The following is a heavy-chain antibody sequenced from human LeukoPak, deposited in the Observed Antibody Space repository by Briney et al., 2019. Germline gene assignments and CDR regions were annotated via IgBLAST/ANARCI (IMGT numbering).Heavy chain of an antibody. J-gene: IGHJ4*02. Sequence: GGSLRLSCAASGFTFSSYAMHRVRQAPGKGLEWVAGISFDGSNKDYADTVKGRFTISRDNSKNTLYLQMNSLRAEDTAVYYCAREGVVATILGIFDYWGQGTLVTVSS. V-gene: IGHV3-30*04. CDR2: ISFDGSNK. D-gene: IGHD5-12*01. CDR3: AREGVVATILGIFDY. CDR1: GFTFSSYA.